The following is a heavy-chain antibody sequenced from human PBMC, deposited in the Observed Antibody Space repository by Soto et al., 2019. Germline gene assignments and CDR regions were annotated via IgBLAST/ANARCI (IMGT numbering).Heavy chain of an antibody. CDR2: ISWNSGSI. V-gene: IGHV3-9*01. CDR3: AKDRSSGYDWKSNFDY. J-gene: IGHJ4*02. D-gene: IGHD5-12*01. Sequence: GGSLRLSCAASGFTFDDYAMHWVRQAPGKGLEWVSGISWNSGSIGYADSVKGRFTISRDNAKNSLYLQMNSLRAEDTALYYCAKDRSSGYDWKSNFDYWGQGTLVTVSS. CDR1: GFTFDDYA.